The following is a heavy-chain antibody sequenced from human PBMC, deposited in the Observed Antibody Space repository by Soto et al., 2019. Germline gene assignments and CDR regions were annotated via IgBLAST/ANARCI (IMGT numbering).Heavy chain of an antibody. J-gene: IGHJ6*02. CDR3: AKSIGITIFGVVIPTDYYYGMDV. Sequence: LRLSCAASGFTFSSYGMHWVRQAPGKGLEWVAVISYDGSNKYYADSVKGRFTISRDNSKNTLYLQMNSLRAEDTAVYYCAKSIGITIFGVVIPTDYYYGMDVWGQGTTVTVSS. V-gene: IGHV3-30*18. D-gene: IGHD3-3*01. CDR2: ISYDGSNK. CDR1: GFTFSSYG.